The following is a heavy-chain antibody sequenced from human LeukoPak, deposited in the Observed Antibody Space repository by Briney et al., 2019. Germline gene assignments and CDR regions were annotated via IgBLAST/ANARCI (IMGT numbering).Heavy chain of an antibody. Sequence: GASVKVSCKASGYTFTGYYMHWVRQAPGQGLEWMGWINPNSGGTNYAQKFQGRVTMTRDTSISTAYMELSSLRAEDTAVYYCARILSSAWGELGYWGQGNLVTVSS. D-gene: IGHD6-19*01. J-gene: IGHJ4*02. CDR3: ARILSSAWGELGY. CDR1: GYTFTGYY. V-gene: IGHV1-2*02. CDR2: INPNSGGT.